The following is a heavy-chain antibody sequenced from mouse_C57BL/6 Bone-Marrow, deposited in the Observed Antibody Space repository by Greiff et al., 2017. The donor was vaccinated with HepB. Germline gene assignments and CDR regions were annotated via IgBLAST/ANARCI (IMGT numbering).Heavy chain of an antibody. D-gene: IGHD4-1*01. V-gene: IGHV1-50*01. J-gene: IGHJ2*01. CDR3: ASWDFDY. CDR2: IDPSDSYT. CDR1: GYTFTSYW. Sequence: QVQLQQPGAELVKPGASVKPSCKASGYTFTSYWMQWVKQRPGQGLEWIGEIDPSDSYTNYNQKFKGKATLTVDTSSSTAYMQLSSLTSEDSAVYYCASWDFDYWGQGTTLTVSS.